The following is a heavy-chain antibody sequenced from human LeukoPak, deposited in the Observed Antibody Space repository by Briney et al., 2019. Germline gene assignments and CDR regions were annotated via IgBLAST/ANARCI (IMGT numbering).Heavy chain of an antibody. CDR3: AREVYDYVWGSYRYLDY. J-gene: IGHJ4*02. V-gene: IGHV1-69*13. Sequence: ASVKVSCKASGGTFSSYAISWVRQAPGQGLEWMGGIIPIFGTANYAQKFQGRVTITADESTSTAYMELSSLRSEGTAVYYCAREVYDYVWGSYRYLDYWGQGTLVTVSS. D-gene: IGHD3-16*02. CDR1: GGTFSSYA. CDR2: IIPIFGTA.